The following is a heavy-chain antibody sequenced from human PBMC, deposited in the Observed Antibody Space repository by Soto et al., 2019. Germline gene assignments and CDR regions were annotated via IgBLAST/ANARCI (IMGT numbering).Heavy chain of an antibody. CDR1: GGTFSSYA. J-gene: IGHJ4*02. CDR2: IIPIFGTA. V-gene: IGHV1-69*13. Sequence: SVKVSCKASGGTFSSYAISWVRQAPGQGLEWMGGIIPIFGTANYAQKFQGRVTITADESTSTAYMELSSLRSEDTAVYYCARIRKGSGYSYGLDYWGQGTLVTVSS. D-gene: IGHD5-18*01. CDR3: ARIRKGSGYSYGLDY.